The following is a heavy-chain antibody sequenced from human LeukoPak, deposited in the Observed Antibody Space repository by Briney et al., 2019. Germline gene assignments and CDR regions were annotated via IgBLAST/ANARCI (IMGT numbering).Heavy chain of an antibody. CDR3: ARGYCSGTRCFDY. CDR1: GGSISSYY. CDR2: IYYNGRA. Sequence: SETLSLTCTVSGGSISSYYWSWIRQPPGKGLDWIGYIYYNGRANYNPSLKSRFTISVDTSKNLSSLKLSSVTAADAAVYFCARGYCSGTRCFDYWGQGTLVTVSS. J-gene: IGHJ4*02. V-gene: IGHV4-59*01. D-gene: IGHD2-2*01.